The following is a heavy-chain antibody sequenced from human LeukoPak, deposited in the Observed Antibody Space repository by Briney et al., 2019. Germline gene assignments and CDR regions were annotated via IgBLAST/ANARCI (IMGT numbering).Heavy chain of an antibody. CDR1: GYSFTSYW. Sequence: GESLKISCKGSGYSFTSYWISWVRKMPGKGLEWMGRIDPSDSYTNYSPSFQGHVTISADKSISTAYLQWSSLKASDTAMYYCAKGSGWELLIPAFDIWGQGTMVTVSS. CDR3: AKGSGWELLIPAFDI. D-gene: IGHD1-26*01. J-gene: IGHJ3*02. V-gene: IGHV5-10-1*01. CDR2: IDPSDSYT.